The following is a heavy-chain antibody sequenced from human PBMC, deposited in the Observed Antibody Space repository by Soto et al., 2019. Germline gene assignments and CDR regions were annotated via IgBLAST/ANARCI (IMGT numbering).Heavy chain of an antibody. CDR1: GFTFSSYG. CDR2: IWYDGSNK. J-gene: IGHJ4*02. D-gene: IGHD6-19*01. Sequence: QVQLVESGGGVVQPGRSLRLSCAASGFTFSSYGMHWVRQAPGKGLEWVAVIWYDGSNKYYADSVKGRFTISRDNSKNTLYLQMNSLRAEDTAVDYCARDPMGEAVAAFFDYWGQGTLVTVSS. V-gene: IGHV3-33*01. CDR3: ARDPMGEAVAAFFDY.